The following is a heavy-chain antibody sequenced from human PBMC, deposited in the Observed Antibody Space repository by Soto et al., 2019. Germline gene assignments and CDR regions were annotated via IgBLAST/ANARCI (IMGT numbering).Heavy chain of an antibody. D-gene: IGHD1-26*01. V-gene: IGHV3-23*01. J-gene: IGHJ4*02. CDR3: AKDHSYCGTYYSYEYDY. CDR1: GFTFSSYA. CDR2: VSGSGTST. Sequence: GGSLRLSCVASGFTFSSYAMSWVRQAPGKGLEWVSAVSGSGTSTYYADSVKGRFIISRDNSKTTLYLQMSSLRAEDTAVYYCAKDHSYCGTYYSYEYDYWSQGALVTVSS.